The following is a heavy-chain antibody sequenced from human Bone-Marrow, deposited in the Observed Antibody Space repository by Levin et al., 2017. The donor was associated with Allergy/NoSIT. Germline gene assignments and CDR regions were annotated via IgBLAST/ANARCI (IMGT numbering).Heavy chain of an antibody. CDR2: CYWNDVR. CDR1: GFSLSTAGVG. J-gene: IGHJ4*02. D-gene: IGHD6-13*01. V-gene: IGHV2-5*01. CDR3: AHAGIYSSTWYYFAD. Sequence: SGPTLVKPTQTLTLTCTFSGFSLSTAGVGVGWIRQPPGEALEWLALCYWNDVRGYSPSLKSRLTIPTDPSKNQVVPTMTNMGTVATATYYCAHAGIYSSTWYYFADWGQGALVTVSS.